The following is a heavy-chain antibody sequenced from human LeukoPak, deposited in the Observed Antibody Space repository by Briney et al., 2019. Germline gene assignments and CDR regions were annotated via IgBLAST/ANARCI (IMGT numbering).Heavy chain of an antibody. CDR1: GFTFTSSA. CDR3: AAGPTVTTSSYYYYYYMDV. V-gene: IGHV1-58*02. J-gene: IGHJ6*03. D-gene: IGHD4-17*01. CDR2: IVVGSGNT. Sequence: VASVKVSCKASGFTFTSSAMQWVRQARGQRLEWIGWIVVGSGNTNYAQKFQERVTITTDMSTSTAYMELSSLRSEDTAVYYCAAGPTVTTSSYYYYYYMDVWGKGTTVTVSS.